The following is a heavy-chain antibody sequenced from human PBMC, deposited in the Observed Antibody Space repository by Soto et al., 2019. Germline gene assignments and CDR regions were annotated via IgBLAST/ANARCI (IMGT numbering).Heavy chain of an antibody. V-gene: IGHV4-59*01. J-gene: IGHJ4*02. D-gene: IGHD3-16*02. CDR2: IYYSGST. Sequence: SETLSLTCTVSGGSISSYYWSWIRQPPGKGLEWIGYIYYSGSTNYNPSLKSRVTISVDTSKNQFSLKLSSVTAADTAVYYCARGKLSDYVWGSYRYHFDYWGQGTVVTVPS. CDR1: GGSISSYY. CDR3: ARGKLSDYVWGSYRYHFDY.